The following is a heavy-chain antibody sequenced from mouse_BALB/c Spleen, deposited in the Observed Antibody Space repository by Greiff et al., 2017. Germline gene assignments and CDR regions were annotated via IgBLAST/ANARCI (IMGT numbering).Heavy chain of an antibody. CDR1: GFTFSDYY. V-gene: IGHV5-4*02. Sequence: EVQLQESGGGLVKPGGSLKLSCAASGFTFSDYYMYWVRQTPEKRLEWVATISDGGSYTYYPDSVKGRFTISRDNAKNNLYLQMSSLKSEDTAMYYCARDDYGNYEGFAYWGQGTLVTGSA. CDR3: ARDDYGNYEGFAY. D-gene: IGHD2-1*01. J-gene: IGHJ3*01. CDR2: ISDGGSYT.